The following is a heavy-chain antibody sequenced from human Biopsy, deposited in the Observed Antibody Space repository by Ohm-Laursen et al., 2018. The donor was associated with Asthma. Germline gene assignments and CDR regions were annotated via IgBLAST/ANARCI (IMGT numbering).Heavy chain of an antibody. CDR2: IYYIGNT. Sequence: SQTLSLTCTVSGGSISSGDYYWSWIRQPPGKGLEWIGYIYYIGNTYYSPSLKSRVTISLDTSKNQFSLKLSSVTAADTAVYYCARRGGLRRYFDYWGQGTLVTASS. J-gene: IGHJ4*02. V-gene: IGHV4-30-4*01. CDR3: ARRGGLRRYFDY. D-gene: IGHD4-17*01. CDR1: GGSISSGDYY.